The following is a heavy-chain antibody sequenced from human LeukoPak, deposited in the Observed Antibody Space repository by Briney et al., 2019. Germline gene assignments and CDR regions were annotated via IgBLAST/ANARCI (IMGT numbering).Heavy chain of an antibody. J-gene: IGHJ4*02. Sequence: SETLSLTCTVSGGSISSYYWSWIRQPPGKGLEWIGYIYYSGSTNYNSSFKSRVTISIDTSKNQFSLKLSSVTAADTAVYYCARDPIAARLYYFDYWGQGTLVTVSS. V-gene: IGHV4-59*12. CDR3: ARDPIAARLYYFDY. CDR1: GGSISSYY. CDR2: IYYSGST. D-gene: IGHD6-6*01.